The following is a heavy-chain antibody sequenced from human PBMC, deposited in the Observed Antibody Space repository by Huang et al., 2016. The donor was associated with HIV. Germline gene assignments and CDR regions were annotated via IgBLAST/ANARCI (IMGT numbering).Heavy chain of an antibody. CDR2: RNPNRGKT. D-gene: IGHD6-19*01. CDR3: ARLTSGWYQDY. Sequence: QVQLVQSGPEVKKPGASVKVSCQTSGYIFSNYDINWVRQAPGQGLQGMDGRNPNRGKTAYGQNVQGRVTLTRSTSTGAAYMVLNSLTSQDTAVYYCARLTSGWYQDYWGQGTLVTVSS. J-gene: IGHJ4*02. CDR1: GYIFSNYD. V-gene: IGHV1-8*01.